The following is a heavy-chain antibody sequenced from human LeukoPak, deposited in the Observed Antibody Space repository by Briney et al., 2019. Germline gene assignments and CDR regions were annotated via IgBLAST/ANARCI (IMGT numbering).Heavy chain of an antibody. V-gene: IGHV4-39*07. J-gene: IGHJ6*03. CDR1: GSSISSSSYY. CDR2: IYYSGST. Sequence: KPSETLSLTCTVSGSSISSSSYYWGWIRQPPGKGLEWIGIIYYSGSTNYNPSLKSRVTISVDTSKNQFSLKLSSVTAADTAVYYCARGRITYGDYFKHYYYYYYMDVWGKGTTVTVSS. D-gene: IGHD4-17*01. CDR3: ARGRITYGDYFKHYYYYYYMDV.